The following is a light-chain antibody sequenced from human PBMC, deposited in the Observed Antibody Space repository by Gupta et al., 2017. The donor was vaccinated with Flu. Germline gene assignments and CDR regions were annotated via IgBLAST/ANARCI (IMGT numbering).Light chain of an antibody. Sequence: IVMTQSPATLSVSPGERATLSCRASQSVSSNLAWYQQKPGQAPRLLIYGASTRATGIPARFSGSGSGTEFTLTISSLQSEDFAVYYCQQYNNWPMLTFGEGTKVEIK. CDR3: QQYNNWPMLT. CDR2: GAS. V-gene: IGKV3-15*01. CDR1: QSVSSN. J-gene: IGKJ4*01.